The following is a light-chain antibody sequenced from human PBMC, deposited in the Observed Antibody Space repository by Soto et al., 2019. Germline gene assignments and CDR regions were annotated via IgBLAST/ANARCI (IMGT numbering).Light chain of an antibody. Sequence: QSALTQPPSASGSPGQSVTISCTGTSSDVGYYNYVSWYQQHPGKAPKLMIYEVNNRPPGVPDRFSGSRSGNTASLTVSGLQADDEASYYCSSHAGRNNYVIFGGGTKLTVL. J-gene: IGLJ2*01. CDR3: SSHAGRNNYVI. CDR2: EVN. V-gene: IGLV2-8*01. CDR1: SSDVGYYNY.